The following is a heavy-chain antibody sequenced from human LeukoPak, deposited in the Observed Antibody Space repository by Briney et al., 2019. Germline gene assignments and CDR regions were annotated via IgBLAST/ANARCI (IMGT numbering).Heavy chain of an antibody. D-gene: IGHD1-26*01. Sequence: ASVNVSCKASGYTFTGYFIHWVRQAPGQGLEWMGWINSNSGDTNYAQKFQGRVTMTRDTSISTAYMDLSRLKSDDTAVYYCARDHGGSYWGYWGQGTLVTVSS. J-gene: IGHJ4*02. CDR1: GYTFTGYF. CDR2: INSNSGDT. CDR3: ARDHGGSYWGY. V-gene: IGHV1-2*02.